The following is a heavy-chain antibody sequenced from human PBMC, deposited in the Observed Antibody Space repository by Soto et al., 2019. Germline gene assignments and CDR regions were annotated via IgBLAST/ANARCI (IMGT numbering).Heavy chain of an antibody. V-gene: IGHV3-33*01. CDR3: ARDGYYYGSGSYYKGYYYYYMDV. Sequence: GGSLRLSCAASGFTFSSYGMHWVRQAPGKGLEWVAVIWYDGSNKYYADSVKGRFTISRDNSKNTLYLQMNSLRAEDTAVYYCARDGYYYGSGSYYKGYYYYYMDVWGKGTTVTVSS. J-gene: IGHJ6*03. D-gene: IGHD3-10*01. CDR1: GFTFSSYG. CDR2: IWYDGSNK.